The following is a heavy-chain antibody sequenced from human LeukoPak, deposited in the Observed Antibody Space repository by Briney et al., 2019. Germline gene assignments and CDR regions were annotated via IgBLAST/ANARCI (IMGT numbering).Heavy chain of an antibody. J-gene: IGHJ1*01. CDR3: AKDLKGIAAAGPAEYFQR. Sequence: PGGSLRLSCAASGFTFSTYWMNWVRQAPGKGLEWVSGIRGGADITYYADSVKGRFTISRDNSQNTLYLQVDGLRAEDTAVYYCAKDLKGIAAAGPAEYFQRWGQGTLVTVSS. D-gene: IGHD6-13*01. CDR1: GFTFSTYW. V-gene: IGHV3-23*01. CDR2: IRGGADIT.